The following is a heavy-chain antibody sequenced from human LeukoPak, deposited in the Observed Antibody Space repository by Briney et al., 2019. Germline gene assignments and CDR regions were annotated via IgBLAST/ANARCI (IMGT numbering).Heavy chain of an antibody. D-gene: IGHD2-21*01. Sequence: AGGSLRLSCAASGFTFSSYGMHWVRQAPGKGLEWVAVIWYGGSNKYYADSVKGRFTISRDNSKNTLYLQMNSLRAEDTAVYYCAKGPGPLGAKEDWYFDYWGQGTLVTVSS. CDR2: IWYGGSNK. J-gene: IGHJ4*02. CDR1: GFTFSSYG. CDR3: AKGPGPLGAKEDWYFDY. V-gene: IGHV3-30*02.